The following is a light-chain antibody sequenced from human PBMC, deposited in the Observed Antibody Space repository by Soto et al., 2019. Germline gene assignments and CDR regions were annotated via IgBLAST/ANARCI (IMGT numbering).Light chain of an antibody. V-gene: IGKV1-33*01. CDR3: QQYDDLPIT. Sequence: DIQMTQYPSSQATSVGGRVTITCQASQDISDNLNWYQQKQGKAPKVLISDVSNLETGVSSRFSGSGSGTDFTLTISSLQAEDVATYYCQQYDDLPITFGQGTRLEIK. J-gene: IGKJ5*01. CDR2: DVS. CDR1: QDISDN.